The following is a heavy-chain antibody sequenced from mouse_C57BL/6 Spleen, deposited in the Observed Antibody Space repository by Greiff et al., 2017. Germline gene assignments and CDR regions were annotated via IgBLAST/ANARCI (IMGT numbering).Heavy chain of an antibody. Sequence: QVQLQQPGAELVKPGASVKMSCKASGYTFTSYWITWVKQRPGQGLEWIGDIYPGSGSTNYNEKFKSKATLTVDTSSSTAYMQLSSLTSEDSAVYYCARTGVSYYEYDDWYFDVWGTGTTVTVSS. D-gene: IGHD2-4*01. J-gene: IGHJ1*03. CDR1: GYTFTSYW. CDR3: ARTGVSYYEYDDWYFDV. CDR2: IYPGSGST. V-gene: IGHV1-55*01.